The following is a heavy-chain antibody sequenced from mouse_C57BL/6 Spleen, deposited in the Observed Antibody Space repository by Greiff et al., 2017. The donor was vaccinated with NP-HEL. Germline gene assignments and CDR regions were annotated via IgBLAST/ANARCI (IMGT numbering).Heavy chain of an antibody. D-gene: IGHD1-1*01. CDR2: IDPSDSYT. CDR3: ARSHYYGSSLYAMDY. V-gene: IGHV1-50*01. Sequence: QVQLKQPGAELVKPGASVKLSCKASGYTFTSYWMQRVKQRPGQGLEWIGEIDPSDSYTNYNQKFKGKATLTVDTSSGTAYMQLSSLTSEDSAVYYCARSHYYGSSLYAMDYWGQGTSVTVSS. CDR1: GYTFTSYW. J-gene: IGHJ4*01.